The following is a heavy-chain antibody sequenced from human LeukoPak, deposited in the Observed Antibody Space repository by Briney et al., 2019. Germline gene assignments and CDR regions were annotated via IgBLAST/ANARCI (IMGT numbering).Heavy chain of an antibody. D-gene: IGHD1-14*01. V-gene: IGHV3-7*03. CDR1: GFTFNNNC. J-gene: IGHJ4*02. Sequence: GGSLRLSCTTSGFTFNNNCMTWVRQAPGKGLEWVAYINQDGSKKYYVESVKGRFTISRDNAKNSLYLQVNSLRAEDTALYYCARITWYRLDYWGQGTLVTVSS. CDR2: INQDGSKK. CDR3: ARITWYRLDY.